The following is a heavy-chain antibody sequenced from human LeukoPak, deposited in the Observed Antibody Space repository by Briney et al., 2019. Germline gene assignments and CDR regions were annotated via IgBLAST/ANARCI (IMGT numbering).Heavy chain of an antibody. Sequence: ASVKVSCKTSGYTFTDYFIHWVRQAPGQGLEWMGVINPSGGSTNYAQKFQGRVTMTRDTSTSTVYMELSSLRSEDTAVYYCARRIAVAGTLWFDPWGQGTLVTVSS. J-gene: IGHJ5*02. V-gene: IGHV1-46*01. CDR2: INPSGGST. D-gene: IGHD6-19*01. CDR3: ARRIAVAGTLWFDP. CDR1: GYTFTDYF.